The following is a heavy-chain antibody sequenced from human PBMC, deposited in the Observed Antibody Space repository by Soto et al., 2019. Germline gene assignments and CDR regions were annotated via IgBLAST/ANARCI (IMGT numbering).Heavy chain of an antibody. CDR1: GYTFTSYD. V-gene: IGHV1-8*01. Sequence: ASVKVSCKASGYTFTSYDINWVRQATGQGLEWMGWMNPNSGNTGYAQKFQGRVTMTRNTSISTAYMELSSLRSEDTAVFYCARGRGTALPYYYYYYMDVWGKGTTVTVSS. CDR3: ARGRGTALPYYYYYYMDV. J-gene: IGHJ6*03. CDR2: MNPNSGNT. D-gene: IGHD5-18*01.